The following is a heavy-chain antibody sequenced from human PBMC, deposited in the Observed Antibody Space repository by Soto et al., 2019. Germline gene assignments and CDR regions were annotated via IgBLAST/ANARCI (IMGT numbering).Heavy chain of an antibody. D-gene: IGHD6-13*01. CDR2: IYPGDSDT. CDR3: ARPGIAAAETYYFDY. CDR1: GYSFTSYW. J-gene: IGHJ4*02. V-gene: IGHV5-51*01. Sequence: GESLKISCKGSGYSFTSYWIGWVRQMPGKGLEWMGIIYPGDSDTRYSPSFQGQVTISADKSISTAYLQWSSLKASDTAMYYCARPGIAAAETYYFDYWGQGTLVTVSS.